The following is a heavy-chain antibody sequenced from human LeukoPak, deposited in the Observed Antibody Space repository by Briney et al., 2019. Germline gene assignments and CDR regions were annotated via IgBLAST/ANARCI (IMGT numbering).Heavy chain of an antibody. CDR3: AKRRCTNCNPFYFDY. CDR2: IYNSGST. Sequence: SETLSLTCTVSGGSISSDYWTWIRQPPGKGLEWIGYIYNSGSTNYNPSLKSRITISLDTSKNQFSLKLSSVTAADTAVYYCAKRRCTNCNPFYFDYWGQEALATVSS. V-gene: IGHV4-59*01. D-gene: IGHD2-2*01. J-gene: IGHJ4*02. CDR1: GGSISSDY.